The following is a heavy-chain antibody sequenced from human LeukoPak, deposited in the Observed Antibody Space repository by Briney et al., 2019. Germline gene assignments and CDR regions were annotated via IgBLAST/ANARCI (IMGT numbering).Heavy chain of an antibody. CDR3: ARDAVVVPADPDY. CDR1: GYTFTSYG. Sequence: GASVKVSCKASGYTFTSYGISWVRQAPGQGLEGMGWISAYKGNTNYAQKLQGRVTMTTDSSTRTAYMELRSLRSDDTAVYYCARDAVVVPADPDYWGQGPLVTVSS. J-gene: IGHJ4*02. V-gene: IGHV1-18*01. D-gene: IGHD2-2*01. CDR2: ISAYKGNT.